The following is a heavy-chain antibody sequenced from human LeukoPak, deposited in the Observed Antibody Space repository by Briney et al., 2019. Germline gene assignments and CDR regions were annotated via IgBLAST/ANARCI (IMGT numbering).Heavy chain of an antibody. CDR2: IWFDGSTN. J-gene: IGHJ6*03. CDR3: ARHNYGDYVGVYYYYMDV. V-gene: IGHV3-33*01. Sequence: GGSLRLSCAASELTFSSYGMHWVRQAPGKGLEWVAIIWFDGSTNYYADFVKGRFIISRDNSKNTLYLQMNSLRAEDTAVYYCARHNYGDYVGVYYYYMDVWGKGTTVTVSS. CDR1: ELTFSSYG. D-gene: IGHD4-17*01.